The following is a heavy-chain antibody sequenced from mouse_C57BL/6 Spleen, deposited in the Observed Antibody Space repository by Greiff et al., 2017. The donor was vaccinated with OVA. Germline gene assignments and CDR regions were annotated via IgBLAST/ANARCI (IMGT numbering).Heavy chain of an antibody. D-gene: IGHD4-1*01. V-gene: IGHV5-4*01. CDR1: GFTFSSYA. Sequence: EVQGVESGGGLVKPGGSLKLSCAASGFTFSSYAMSWVRQTPEKRLEWVATISDGGSYTYYPDNVKGRVTISRDNAKNNLYLQMSHLKSEDTAMYYCARETSGTDYWGQGTTLTVSS. J-gene: IGHJ2*01. CDR2: ISDGGSYT. CDR3: ARETSGTDY.